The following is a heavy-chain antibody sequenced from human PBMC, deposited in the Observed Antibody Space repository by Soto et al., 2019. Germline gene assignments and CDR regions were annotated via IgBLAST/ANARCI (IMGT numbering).Heavy chain of an antibody. CDR2: IYWDDSK. Sequence: QITLKESGPTLVKPTQTLTLTCTFSEFSLTPSGVGVGWIRQPPGKALEWLAVIYWDDSKHYSPSLKSRLTITKDTSKNQVVLTMTNMDPVDTATYYCTHKGYGDYPLDYWGQGTLVTVSS. J-gene: IGHJ4*02. CDR3: THKGYGDYPLDY. CDR1: EFSLTPSGVG. V-gene: IGHV2-5*02. D-gene: IGHD4-17*01.